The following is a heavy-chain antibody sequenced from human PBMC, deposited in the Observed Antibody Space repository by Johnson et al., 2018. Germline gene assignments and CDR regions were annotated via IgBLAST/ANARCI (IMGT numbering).Heavy chain of an antibody. CDR3: TTLAVAGVGSTVDV. J-gene: IGHJ6*04. D-gene: IGHD6-19*01. V-gene: IGHV3-15*07. CDR1: GLTFSNAW. Sequence: VQLVQSGGGLVKPGGSLRLSCAASGLTFSNAWMNWVRQAPGKGLEWVGRIKSKPAGGTIEYAAPVKGRFTISRDDSKNTLDLLMNSLKTEDTAVYYCTTLAVAGVGSTVDVWGTGTTVTVSS. CDR2: IKSKPAGGTI.